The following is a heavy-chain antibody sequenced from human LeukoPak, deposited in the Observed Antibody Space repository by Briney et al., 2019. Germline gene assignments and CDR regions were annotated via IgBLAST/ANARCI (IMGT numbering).Heavy chain of an antibody. J-gene: IGHJ4*02. CDR2: INHSGST. V-gene: IGHV4-34*01. CDR3: ARASIVVVTAVDY. CDR1: GGSFSGYY. Sequence: ASETLSLTCTVYGGSFSGYYWSWIRQPPGKGLEWIGEINHSGSTNYNPSLKSRATISVDTSKNQFSLKLSSVTAADTAVYYCARASIVVVTAVDYWGQGTLVTVSS. D-gene: IGHD2-21*02.